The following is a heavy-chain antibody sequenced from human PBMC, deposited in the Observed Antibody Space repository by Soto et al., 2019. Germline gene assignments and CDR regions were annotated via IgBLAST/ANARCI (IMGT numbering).Heavy chain of an antibody. J-gene: IGHJ5*02. CDR1: GFTFNTHW. V-gene: IGHV3-7*01. CDR3: VAWGTSTSNP. CDR2: TKPDGSEK. D-gene: IGHD1-1*01. Sequence: GGSLRLSCAASGFTFNTHWMSWVRQAPGKGLEWVAHTKPDGSEKYYVDSARGRFTISRDNARNSLYLQMNRLRADDTALYYCVAWGTSTSNPWGQGTLVTSPQ.